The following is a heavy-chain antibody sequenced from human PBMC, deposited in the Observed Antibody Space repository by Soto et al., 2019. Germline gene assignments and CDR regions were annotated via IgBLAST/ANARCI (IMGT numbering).Heavy chain of an antibody. V-gene: IGHV1-46*01. CDR1: GYTFTTYD. CDR3: ATRDPGHY. CDR2: ISPDGGRT. J-gene: IGHJ4*02. Sequence: SLKFSCKASGYTFTTYDLHWVRPAPGQGLEWMGIISPDGGRTSYAQKFQGRVTMTRDTSTSTVYMELSSLRSEDTAVYYCATRDPGHYWGQGTLVIVSS.